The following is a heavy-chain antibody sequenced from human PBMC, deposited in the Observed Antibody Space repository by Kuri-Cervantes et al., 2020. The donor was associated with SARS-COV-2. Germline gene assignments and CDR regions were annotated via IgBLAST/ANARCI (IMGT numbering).Heavy chain of an antibody. CDR1: GGTFSSYA. CDR3: ARDSSSITIFGVVTRYGMDV. D-gene: IGHD3-3*01. CDR2: IIPIFGTA. V-gene: IGHV1-69*13. Sequence: SVKVSCKASGGTFSSYAISWVRQAPGQGLEWMGGIIPIFGTANYAQKFQGRVTITADESTSTAYMELSSLRSEDTAVYYCARDSSSITIFGVVTRYGMDVWGQGTTVTVSS. J-gene: IGHJ6*02.